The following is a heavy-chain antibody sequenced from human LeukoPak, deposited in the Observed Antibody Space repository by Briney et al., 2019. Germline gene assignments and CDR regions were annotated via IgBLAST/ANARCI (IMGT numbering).Heavy chain of an antibody. J-gene: IGHJ3*02. CDR2: ISSTSSSYM. CDR3: ARARLTDYVWGRRTFDI. D-gene: IGHD3-16*01. V-gene: IGHV3-21*01. CDR1: GFTFSSYS. Sequence: GGSLRLSCAASGFTFSSYSMNWVRQAPGKGLEWVSAISSTSSSYMYYADSVKGRFTISRDNAKNSLYLQMNSLRAEDTAVYYCARARLTDYVWGRRTFDIWGQGTMVTISS.